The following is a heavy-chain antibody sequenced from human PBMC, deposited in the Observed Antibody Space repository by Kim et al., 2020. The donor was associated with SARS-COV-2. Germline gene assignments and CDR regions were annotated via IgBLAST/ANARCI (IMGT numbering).Heavy chain of an antibody. V-gene: IGHV1-69*04. CDR2: IIPILGIA. CDR1: GGTFSSYA. CDR3: ARDLGSSMSYYYGMDV. J-gene: IGHJ6*02. D-gene: IGHD6-6*01. Sequence: SVKVSCKASGGTFSSYAISWVRQAPGQGLEWMGRIIPILGIANYAQKFQGRVTITADKSTSTAYMELSSLRSEDTAVYYCARDLGSSMSYYYGMDVWGQGTTVTVSS.